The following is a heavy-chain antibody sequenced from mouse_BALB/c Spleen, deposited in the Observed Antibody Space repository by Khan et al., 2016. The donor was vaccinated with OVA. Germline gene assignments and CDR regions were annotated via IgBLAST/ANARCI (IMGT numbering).Heavy chain of an antibody. CDR1: GYSITSDYA. V-gene: IGHV3-2*02. CDR2: ISYSGYT. D-gene: IGHD1-1*01. CDR3: ARKNYYGYAMDY. Sequence: QLEESGPGLVKPSQSLSLTCTVTGYSITSDYAWDWIRQFPGNKLEWMGYISYSGYTSYNPSLKSRISISRATSKNQFFLQLTSVTTEDTATYYCARKNYYGYAMDYWGQGTSVTISS. J-gene: IGHJ4*01.